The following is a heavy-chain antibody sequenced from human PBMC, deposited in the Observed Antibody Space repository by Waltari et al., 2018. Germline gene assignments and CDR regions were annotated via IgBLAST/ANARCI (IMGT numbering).Heavy chain of an antibody. CDR3: ARGRSQGYYYDSSGYYGY. CDR1: GYTFTSYD. V-gene: IGHV1-8*01. CDR2: MNPNSGNT. Sequence: QVQLVQSGAEVKKPGASVKVSCKASGYTFTSYDINWVRQATGQGLEWMGWMNPNSGNTGYAQKCQGRVTMTRNTSISTAYMELSSLRSEDTAVYYCARGRSQGYYYDSSGYYGYWGQGTLVTVSS. D-gene: IGHD3-22*01. J-gene: IGHJ4*02.